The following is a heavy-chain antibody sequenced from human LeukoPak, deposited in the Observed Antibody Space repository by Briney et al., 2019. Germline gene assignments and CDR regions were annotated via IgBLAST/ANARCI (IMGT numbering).Heavy chain of an antibody. J-gene: IGHJ5*02. D-gene: IGHD1-26*01. CDR2: IYYDGST. CDR1: GGSMSSHY. CDR3: ARGGDWFDP. V-gene: IGHV4-59*11. Sequence: SETLSLTCTVSGGSMSSHYWSWIRQPPGKGLEWIGYIYYDGSTRYNPSLKSRITISVDTSKNQFSLKLSSVTAADTAVYYCARGGDWFDPWGQGTLVTVSA.